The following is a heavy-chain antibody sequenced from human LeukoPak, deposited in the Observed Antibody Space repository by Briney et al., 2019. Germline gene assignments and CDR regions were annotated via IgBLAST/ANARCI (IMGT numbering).Heavy chain of an antibody. V-gene: IGHV4-39*07. CDR2: IYYSGSA. D-gene: IGHD1-1*01. Sequence: SETLSLTCTVSGGSISSSSYYWGWIRQPPGKGLEWIGSIYYSGSASYNPSLRSRVTISVDTSKNQFSLKLSSVTAADTAVYYCFTTVDYWGQGTLVTVSS. J-gene: IGHJ4*02. CDR3: FTTVDY. CDR1: GGSISSSSYY.